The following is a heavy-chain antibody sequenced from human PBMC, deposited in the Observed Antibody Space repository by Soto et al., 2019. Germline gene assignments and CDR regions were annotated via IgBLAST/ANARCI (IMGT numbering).Heavy chain of an antibody. Sequence: QVQLVQSGAEVKKPGASVKVSCKASGYTFTTYGISWMRQAPGQGLEWMGWISGYNGNRNYAKNLQGRVTVTTDTSTSKAYMELRNLRSADTAVYYCAREVDARGGEYDYWGQGTLVIVSS. D-gene: IGHD3-16*01. CDR1: GYTFTTYG. CDR2: ISGYNGNR. J-gene: IGHJ4*02. CDR3: AREVDARGGEYDY. V-gene: IGHV1-18*01.